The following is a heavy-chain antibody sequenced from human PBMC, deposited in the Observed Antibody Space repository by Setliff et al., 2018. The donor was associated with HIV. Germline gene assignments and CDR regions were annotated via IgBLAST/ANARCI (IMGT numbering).Heavy chain of an antibody. J-gene: IGHJ4*02. V-gene: IGHV4-39*07. CDR2: MYYSGST. Sequence: PSETLSLTCTVSGGSISSSSYYWGWVRQPPGKGLEWIGSMYYSGSTYYTPSLKSRITISLDTSKNQFSLKLSSVTAADTAVYYCARDGDVYGGNSVFAIDYWGQGTLVTVS. CDR3: ARDGDVYGGNSVFAIDY. CDR1: GGSISSSSYY. D-gene: IGHD4-17*01.